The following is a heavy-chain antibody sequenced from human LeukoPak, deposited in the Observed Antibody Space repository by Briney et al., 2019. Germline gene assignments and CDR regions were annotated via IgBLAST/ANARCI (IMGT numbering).Heavy chain of an antibody. Sequence: PGGSLRLSCAASGFTFSSYGMHWVRQAPGKGLEWVAVIWYDGSNKYHADSVKGRFTISRDNSKNTLYLQMNSLRAEDTAVYYCARDSRAVHYGPYFDLWGRGTLVTVSS. CDR3: ARDSRAVHYGPYFDL. CDR1: GFTFSSYG. V-gene: IGHV3-33*01. J-gene: IGHJ2*01. D-gene: IGHD4-17*01. CDR2: IWYDGSNK.